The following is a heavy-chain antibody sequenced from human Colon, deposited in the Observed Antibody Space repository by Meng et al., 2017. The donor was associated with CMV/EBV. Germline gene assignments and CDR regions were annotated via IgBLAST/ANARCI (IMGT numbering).Heavy chain of an antibody. CDR1: GFVLSDYA. Sequence: GGSLRLSCAASGFVLSDYAMTWVRQAPGKGLEWVSFISDSLYTNYGDPVKGRFTISRDNSKNTVFLQMNSLRADDTGIYFCAKIRKGGYCSGGSCFDTWGQGTQVTVSS. CDR3: AKIRKGGYCSGGSCFDT. J-gene: IGHJ5*02. V-gene: IGHV3-23*01. CDR2: ISDSLYT. D-gene: IGHD2-8*02.